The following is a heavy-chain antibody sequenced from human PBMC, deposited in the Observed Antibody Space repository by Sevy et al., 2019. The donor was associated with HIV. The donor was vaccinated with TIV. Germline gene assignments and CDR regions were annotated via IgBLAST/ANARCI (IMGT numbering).Heavy chain of an antibody. CDR1: GFTFSSYA. CDR2: LSGNGGST. CDR3: AKDRIWELGDAFDI. D-gene: IGHD1-7*01. J-gene: IGHJ3*02. V-gene: IGHV3-23*01. Sequence: GGSLRLSCAAPGFTFSSYAMSWVRQAPGKGLEWVSGLSGNGGSTNYADSVKGRFALSRDNSKNTLYLQMNNLRAEDTAIYFCAKDRIWELGDAFDIWGQRTMVTVSS.